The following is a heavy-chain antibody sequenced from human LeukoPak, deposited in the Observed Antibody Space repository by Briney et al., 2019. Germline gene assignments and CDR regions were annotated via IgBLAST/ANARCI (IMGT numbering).Heavy chain of an antibody. V-gene: IGHV4-34*01. J-gene: IGHJ2*01. D-gene: IGHD6-13*01. Sequence: PSETLSLTCTVSGGSISGYYWSWIRQPPGKGLEWIGEINHSGSTNYNPSLKSRATISVDTSKNQFSLKLSSVTAADTAVYYCARVYGSWAPWYFDLWGRGTLVTVSS. CDR2: INHSGST. CDR3: ARVYGSWAPWYFDL. CDR1: GGSISGYY.